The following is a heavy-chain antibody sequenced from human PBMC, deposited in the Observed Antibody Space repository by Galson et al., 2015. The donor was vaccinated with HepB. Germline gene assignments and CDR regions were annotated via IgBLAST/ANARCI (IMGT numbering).Heavy chain of an antibody. Sequence: SVKVSCKASGGTFSSYAISWVRQAPGQGLEWMGGIIPILGIANYAQKFQGRVTITADKSTSTAYMELSSLRSEDTAVYYCARTYYYDSSGSPRGYFDYWGQGTLVTVSS. CDR2: IIPILGIA. CDR3: ARTYYYDSSGSPRGYFDY. D-gene: IGHD3-22*01. CDR1: GGTFSSYA. J-gene: IGHJ4*02. V-gene: IGHV1-69*10.